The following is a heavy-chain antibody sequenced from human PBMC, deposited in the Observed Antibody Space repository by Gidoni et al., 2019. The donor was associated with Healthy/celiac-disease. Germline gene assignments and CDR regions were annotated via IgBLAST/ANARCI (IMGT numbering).Heavy chain of an antibody. CDR3: AGLFVDTAMDGGEQWLVRYYYFDY. CDR1: GGTFSSDA. J-gene: IGHJ4*02. Sequence: QVQLVQSGAEVKKPGSSVKVSCKASGGTFSSDAIRWVRQAPGQGLEWMGRIIPILGIANYAQKFQGRVTITADKSTSTAYMELSSLRSEDTAVYYCAGLFVDTAMDGGEQWLVRYYYFDYWGQGTLVTVSS. V-gene: IGHV1-69*04. CDR2: IIPILGIA. D-gene: IGHD5-18*01.